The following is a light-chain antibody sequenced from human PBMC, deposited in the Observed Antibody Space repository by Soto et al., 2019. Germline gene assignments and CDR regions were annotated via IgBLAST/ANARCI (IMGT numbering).Light chain of an antibody. V-gene: IGKV1-5*01. CDR3: QQYYSYPRT. CDR2: AAS. CDR1: QSIGTW. J-gene: IGKJ1*01. Sequence: DIQMTQAPSTLSASVGDRATISCRASQSIGTWLAWYQLRPGKAPKLLIYAASTLQSGVPSRFSGSGSGTDFTLTISCLQSEDFATYYCQQYYSYPRTFGQGTKVDIK.